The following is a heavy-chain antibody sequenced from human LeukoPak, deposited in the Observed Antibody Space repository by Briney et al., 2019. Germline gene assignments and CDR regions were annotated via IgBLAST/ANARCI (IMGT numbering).Heavy chain of an antibody. Sequence: GGSLRLSCAASGFTVSYNYMNWVRQAPGTGLEWVSVVYSGGSTYYADSVKGRFTISSDNSKNTVYLQMNSLRAEDTAVYFCASGGSYGLLDYWGQGTLVTVSS. D-gene: IGHD5-18*01. V-gene: IGHV3-53*01. CDR1: GFTVSYNY. CDR2: VYSGGST. J-gene: IGHJ4*02. CDR3: ASGGSYGLLDY.